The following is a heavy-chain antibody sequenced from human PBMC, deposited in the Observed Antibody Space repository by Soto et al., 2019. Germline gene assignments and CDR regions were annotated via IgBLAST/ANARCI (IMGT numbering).Heavy chain of an antibody. D-gene: IGHD5-12*01. CDR2: ISSSGSTI. V-gene: IGHV3-11*01. CDR3: ARQYSGYDSDYYYYYYGMDV. J-gene: IGHJ6*02. Sequence: QVQLVESGGGLVKPGGSLRLSCAASGFTFSDYYMSWIRQAPGKGLEWVSYISSSGSTINYADSVKGRFTISRDNAKNARDLQMNSLRAEDTAVYYCARQYSGYDSDYYYYYYGMDVWGQGTTVTVSS. CDR1: GFTFSDYY.